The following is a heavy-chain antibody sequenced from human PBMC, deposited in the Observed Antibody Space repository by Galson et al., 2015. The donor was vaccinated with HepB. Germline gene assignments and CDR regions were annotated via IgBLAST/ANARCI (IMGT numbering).Heavy chain of an antibody. Sequence: SLRLSCAASGFTFSSYAMSWVRQAPGKGLEWVSAISGSGGSTYYADSVKGRFTISRDNSKNTLYLQMNSLRAEDTAVYYCAKGAIDNWRSLTMVRGVMRWFDPWGQGTLVTVSS. D-gene: IGHD3-10*01. J-gene: IGHJ5*02. CDR2: ISGSGGST. CDR1: GFTFSSYA. CDR3: AKGAIDNWRSLTMVRGVMRWFDP. V-gene: IGHV3-23*01.